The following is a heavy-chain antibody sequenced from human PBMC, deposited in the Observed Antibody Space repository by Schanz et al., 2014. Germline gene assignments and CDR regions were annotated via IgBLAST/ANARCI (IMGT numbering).Heavy chain of an antibody. CDR3: AMGGYQLHH. CDR2: ISYDGSSK. J-gene: IGHJ4*02. V-gene: IGHV3-30*03. CDR1: GFVFRTFA. Sequence: VQLLESGGTVVQPGGSLRVSCAASGFVFRTFAMYWVRQAPGKGLEWVALISYDGSSKNHADSVQGRFTISRDNSKNTLYLQMNSLRSEDTAVYYCAMGGYQLHHWGQGTLVTVSA. D-gene: IGHD1-7*01.